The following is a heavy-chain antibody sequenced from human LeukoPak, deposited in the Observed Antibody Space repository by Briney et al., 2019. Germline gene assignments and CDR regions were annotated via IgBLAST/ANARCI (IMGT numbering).Heavy chain of an antibody. Sequence: PGGSLRLSCAASGFTFSSLWMNWVRQAPGKGLEWVSYISSSGKTIYYADSVKGRFTISRDNAKNSLFLQMNSLRAEDTAVYYCGRSGFCNSVSCYGLDLWGQGTLVTVSS. V-gene: IGHV3-48*03. CDR2: ISSSGKTI. CDR3: GRSGFCNSVSCYGLDL. D-gene: IGHD2-2*01. CDR1: GFTFSSLW. J-gene: IGHJ4*02.